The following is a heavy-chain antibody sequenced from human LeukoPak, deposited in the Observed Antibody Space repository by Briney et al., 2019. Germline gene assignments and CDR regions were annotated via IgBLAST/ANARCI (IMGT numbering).Heavy chain of an antibody. Sequence: SETLSLTCSVYGGSFSGYYWSWIRQPPEKGLELIGEINHRGSTNYNPSLKSRVTISVDTSKNQFSLKLSSVTAADTAVYYCATRSYYYGSGLDDYWGQGTLVTVSS. V-gene: IGHV4-34*01. CDR3: ATRSYYYGSGLDDY. D-gene: IGHD3-10*01. CDR2: INHRGST. CDR1: GGSFSGYY. J-gene: IGHJ4*02.